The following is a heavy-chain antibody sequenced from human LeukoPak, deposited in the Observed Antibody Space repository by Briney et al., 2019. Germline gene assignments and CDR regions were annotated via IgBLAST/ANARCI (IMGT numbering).Heavy chain of an antibody. CDR2: IYPDDSDT. V-gene: IGHV5-51*01. Sequence: GESLKVSCQASGYTFTSYWIGWVRQMPGKGLECMGIIYPDDSDTTYSPSFQGQVTISADKSFSTAYLQWSSLKASDTAIYYCARLGGDTYYFGSASYPNWYFDLWGRGTLVTVSS. CDR1: GYTFTSYW. CDR3: ARLGGDTYYFGSASYPNWYFDL. J-gene: IGHJ2*01. D-gene: IGHD3-10*01.